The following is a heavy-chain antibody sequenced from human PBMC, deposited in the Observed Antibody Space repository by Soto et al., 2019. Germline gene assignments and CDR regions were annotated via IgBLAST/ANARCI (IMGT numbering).Heavy chain of an antibody. CDR2: INAGNGNT. D-gene: IGHD3-16*01. V-gene: IGHV1-3*01. CDR1: GYTFSNYG. CDR3: ARMGDVPYYYYGMDV. J-gene: IGHJ6*02. Sequence: ASVKVSCKASGYTFSNYGIHWVRQAPGQRLEWMGLINAGNGNTKYSRKYQGRVTLTRDTSASTAYMELSSLRSEDTAVYYCARMGDVPYYYYGMDVWGQGTTVTVSS.